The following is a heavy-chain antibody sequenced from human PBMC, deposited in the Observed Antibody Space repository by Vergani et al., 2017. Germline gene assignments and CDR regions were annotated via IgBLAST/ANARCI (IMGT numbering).Heavy chain of an antibody. CDR3: ARMVRGASSWFDP. CDR2: IYYSGST. CDR1: GGSISSGSYY. D-gene: IGHD3-10*01. V-gene: IGHV4-39*01. Sequence: QVQLQQWGAGLLKPSETLSLTCAVSGGSISSGSYYWGWIRQPPGKGLEWIGSIYYSGSTYYNPSLKSRVTISVDTSKTQFSLKLSSVTAADTAVYYCARMVRGASSWFDPWGQGTLVTVSS. J-gene: IGHJ5*02.